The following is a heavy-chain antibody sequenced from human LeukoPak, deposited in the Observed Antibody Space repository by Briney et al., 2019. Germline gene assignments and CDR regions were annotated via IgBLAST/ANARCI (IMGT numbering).Heavy chain of an antibody. V-gene: IGHV4-39*01. Sequence: SETLSLTCTVSGGSISSSSYYWGWIRQPPGKGLEWIGSIYYSGSTYYNPSLKSRVTISVDTSKNQFSLKLSSVTAADTAVYYCARWTITYLDYWGQGTLVTVSS. CDR2: IYYSGST. CDR1: GGSISSSSYY. D-gene: IGHD1-14*01. CDR3: ARWTITYLDY. J-gene: IGHJ4*02.